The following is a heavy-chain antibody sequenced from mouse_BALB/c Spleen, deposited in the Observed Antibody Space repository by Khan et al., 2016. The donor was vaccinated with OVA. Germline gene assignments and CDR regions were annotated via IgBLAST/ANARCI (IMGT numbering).Heavy chain of an antibody. J-gene: IGHJ2*01. CDR3: ARTARIKY. D-gene: IGHD1-2*01. Sequence: EVQLQESGPGLVKPSQSLSLTCTVTGYSITSGYGWNWIRQFPGNKLEWMGYISYSGSTNYNPSLKSRISITRDTSKNPFFLQLNAVTTEDTATYYCARTARIKYWGQGTTLTVSS. CDR1: GYSITSGYG. CDR2: ISYSGST. V-gene: IGHV3-2*02.